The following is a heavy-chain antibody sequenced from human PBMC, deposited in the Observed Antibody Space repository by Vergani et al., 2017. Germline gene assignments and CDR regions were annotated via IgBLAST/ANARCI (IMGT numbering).Heavy chain of an antibody. J-gene: IGHJ4*02. CDR2: ISSSGTTI. Sequence: QVQLQQWGAGLLKPSETLSLTCAVYGGSFSGYYWSWIRQPPGKGLEWVSYISSSGTTIYYADSVKGRFTISRDNAKNSLYLQMNSLRAEDTAVYYCARDSGYDFDYWGQGTLVTVSS. V-gene: IGHV3-11*04. D-gene: IGHD5-12*01. CDR3: ARDSGYDFDY. CDR1: GGSFSGYY.